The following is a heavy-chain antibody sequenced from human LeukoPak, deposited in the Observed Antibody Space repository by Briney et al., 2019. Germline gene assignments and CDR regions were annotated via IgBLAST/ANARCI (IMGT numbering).Heavy chain of an antibody. D-gene: IGHD6-13*01. J-gene: IGHJ6*04. V-gene: IGHV3-21*01. CDR3: ARGYSTGMDV. Sequence: GGSLRLSCAASGFTLSSASMNWLRQAPGKGLEWVSSISSSSVYIFYADSVKGRFTVSRDNAQNSLFLQMNSLRDEDTAVYYCARGYSTGMDVCGKGTTVTISS. CDR2: ISSSSVYI. CDR1: GFTLSSAS.